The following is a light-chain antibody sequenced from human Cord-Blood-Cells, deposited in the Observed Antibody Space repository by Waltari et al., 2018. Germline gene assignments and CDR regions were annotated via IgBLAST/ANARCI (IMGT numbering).Light chain of an antibody. Sequence: EIVMTQSPATLSVSPGARATLSCRASQSVSSNLAWYQQKPGQAPRLLIYGASTRATGSPARFSGSGSGTEFTLTISSLQSEDFAVYYCQQYNNWPRTFGQGTKVEIK. CDR1: QSVSSN. CDR3: QQYNNWPRT. J-gene: IGKJ1*01. V-gene: IGKV3-15*01. CDR2: GAS.